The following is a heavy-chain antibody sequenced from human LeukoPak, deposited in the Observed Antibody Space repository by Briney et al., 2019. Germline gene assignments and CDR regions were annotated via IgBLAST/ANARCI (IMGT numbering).Heavy chain of an antibody. D-gene: IGHD3-22*01. Sequence: SETLSLTCTVSGGSISSYYWSWIRQPPGKGLEWIGYIYYIVSTNYNPSLKSRVTISVDTSKNQFSLKLSSVTAADTAVYYCARANDYYDSSGYSENDAFDIWGQGTMVTVSS. J-gene: IGHJ3*02. CDR2: IYYIVST. CDR1: GGSISSYY. CDR3: ARANDYYDSSGYSENDAFDI. V-gene: IGHV4-59*01.